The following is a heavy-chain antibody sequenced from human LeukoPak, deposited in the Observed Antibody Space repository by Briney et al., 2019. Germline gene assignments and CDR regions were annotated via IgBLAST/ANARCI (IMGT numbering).Heavy chain of an antibody. CDR3: AREMGLLWFGELPAHNWFDP. D-gene: IGHD3-10*01. V-gene: IGHV1-3*01. CDR2: INAGNGNT. J-gene: IGHJ5*02. Sequence: GASVKVSCKASGYTFTSYTINWVRQAPGQRLEWMGWINAGNGNTKYSQKFQGRVTITRDTSASTAYMELSSLRSEDTAVYYCAREMGLLWFGELPAHNWFDPWGQGTLVTVSS. CDR1: GYTFTSYT.